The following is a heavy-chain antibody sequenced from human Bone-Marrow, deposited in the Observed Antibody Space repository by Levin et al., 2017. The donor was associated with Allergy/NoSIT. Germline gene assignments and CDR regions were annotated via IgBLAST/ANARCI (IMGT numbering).Heavy chain of an antibody. D-gene: IGHD3-16*02. CDR1: DGSISSDDFY. Sequence: SQTLSLTCTVSDGSISSDDFYWSWIRQPPGKGLEWIGYIYHSGSTYYNPSLQSRVIFSVDTSNNQFSGKRSSVTAADTALYSCATGSVRYKIFFEYWGQGTLVTVSS. CDR3: ATGSVRYKIFFEY. V-gene: IGHV4-30-4*01. J-gene: IGHJ4*02. CDR2: IYHSGST.